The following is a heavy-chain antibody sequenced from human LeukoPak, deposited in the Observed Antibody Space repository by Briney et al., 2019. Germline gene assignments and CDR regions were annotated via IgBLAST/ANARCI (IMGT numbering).Heavy chain of an antibody. V-gene: IGHV3-21*01. CDR2: ISSSSSYI. CDR3: ARDPSSVLRYFDWFSGVGSGDAFDI. J-gene: IGHJ3*02. CDR1: GFTFSSYS. D-gene: IGHD3-9*01. Sequence: PGGSLRLSCAASGFTFSSYSMNWVRQAPGKGLEWVSSISSSSSYIYYADSVKGRFTISRDNAKNSLYLQMNSLRAEDTAVYYCARDPSSVLRYFDWFSGVGSGDAFDIWGQGTMVTVSS.